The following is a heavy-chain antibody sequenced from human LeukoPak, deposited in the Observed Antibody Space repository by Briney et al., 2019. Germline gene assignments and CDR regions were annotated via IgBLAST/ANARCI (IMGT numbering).Heavy chain of an antibody. V-gene: IGHV1-2*02. CDR3: ARGAYYYDSSGYYYWAAFDI. D-gene: IGHD3-22*01. Sequence: ASVKVSCKASGYTFTGYYMHWVRQAPGQGLEWMGWIKPNSGGTNYAQKFQGRVTMTRDTSISTAYMELSRLRSDDTAVYYCARGAYYYDSSGYYYWAAFDIWGQGTMVTVSS. J-gene: IGHJ3*02. CDR1: GYTFTGYY. CDR2: IKPNSGGT.